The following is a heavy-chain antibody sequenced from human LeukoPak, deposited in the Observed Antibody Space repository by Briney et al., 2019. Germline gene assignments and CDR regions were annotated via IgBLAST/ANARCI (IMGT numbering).Heavy chain of an antibody. D-gene: IGHD3-10*01. Sequence: SETLSLTCTVSGVSISSGSYYWSWLRQPAGRGLEWIGRIYTSGSTDYNPSLKSRVTISVDTSKNQFSLKLSSVTAADTAVYYCARAGSGSYYNGDFDYWGQGTLVTVSS. V-gene: IGHV4-61*02. J-gene: IGHJ4*02. CDR3: ARAGSGSYYNGDFDY. CDR2: IYTSGST. CDR1: GVSISSGSYY.